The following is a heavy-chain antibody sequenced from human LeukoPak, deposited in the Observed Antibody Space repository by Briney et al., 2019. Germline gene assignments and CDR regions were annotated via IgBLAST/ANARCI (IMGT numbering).Heavy chain of an antibody. CDR3: TRGGEEPFDY. D-gene: IGHD3-10*01. J-gene: IGHJ4*02. Sequence: PGGSLRLSCAASGFTFTNYWMIWVRQAPGKGLVWVSRINVEGTTTTYADSVEGRFTISRDENTLYLQMNHLRVDDTAVYYCTRGGEEPFDYWGQGTLVTVSS. CDR1: GFTFTNYW. CDR2: INVEGTTT. V-gene: IGHV3-74*01.